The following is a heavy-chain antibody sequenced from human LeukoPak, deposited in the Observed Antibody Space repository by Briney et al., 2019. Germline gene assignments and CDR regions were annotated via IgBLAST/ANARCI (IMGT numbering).Heavy chain of an antibody. CDR2: IYYSGST. CDR1: GGSISSYY. CDR3: ARGLRYFDWLPSYYFDY. J-gene: IGHJ4*02. V-gene: IGHV4-59*01. Sequence: SETLSLTCTVSGGSISSYYWSWFRQPPGKGLEWIGYIYYSGSTNYNPSLKSRVTISVDTSKNQFSLKLSSVTAADTAVYYCARGLRYFDWLPSYYFDYWGQGTLVTVSS. D-gene: IGHD3-9*01.